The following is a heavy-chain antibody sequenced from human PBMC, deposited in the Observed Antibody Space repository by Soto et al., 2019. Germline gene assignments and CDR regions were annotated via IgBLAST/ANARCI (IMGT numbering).Heavy chain of an antibody. V-gene: IGHV3-23*01. CDR3: TRVVDGSAGEFDY. J-gene: IGHJ4*02. D-gene: IGHD3-10*01. Sequence: EVQLLESGGGLVQPGGSLRLSCAASGFTFSSYAMSWVRQAPGKGLEWVSAISGSGGSTYYADSVKGRFTISRDNSKNTLYLQMNSLRAEDTAVYFCTRVVDGSAGEFDYWGQGTLVTVSS. CDR1: GFTFSSYA. CDR2: ISGSGGST.